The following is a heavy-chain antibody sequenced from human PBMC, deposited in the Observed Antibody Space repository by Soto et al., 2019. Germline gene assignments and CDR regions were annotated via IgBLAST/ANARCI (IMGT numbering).Heavy chain of an antibody. D-gene: IGHD6-19*01. CDR1: GGSISSYH. V-gene: IGHV4-59*08. CDR2: IYYSGST. J-gene: IGHJ4*02. Sequence: SETLSLPCTVSGGSISSYHLSWYRQPPGKGLEWIGYIYYSGSTNYNPSLKSRVTISVDTSKNQFSLKLSSVTAADTAVYYCARLYSSGWRTFDYWGQGTLVTVSS. CDR3: ARLYSSGWRTFDY.